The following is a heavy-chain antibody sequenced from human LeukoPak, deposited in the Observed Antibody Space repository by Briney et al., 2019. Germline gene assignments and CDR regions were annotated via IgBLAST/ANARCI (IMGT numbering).Heavy chain of an antibody. V-gene: IGHV3-23*01. D-gene: IGHD6-19*01. CDR3: AKDRLFIAVAGTSDY. CDR2: ISGSGGST. CDR1: GFTFGSYA. J-gene: IGHJ4*02. Sequence: GGSLRLSCAASGFTFGSYAMSWVRQAPGKGLEWVSAISGSGGSTYYADSVKGRFTISRDNSKNTLYLQMNSLRAEDTAVYYCAKDRLFIAVAGTSDYWGQGTLVTVSS.